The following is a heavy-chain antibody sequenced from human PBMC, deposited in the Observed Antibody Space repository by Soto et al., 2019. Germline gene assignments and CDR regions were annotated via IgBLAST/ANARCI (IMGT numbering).Heavy chain of an antibody. CDR1: GFTFSSYS. CDR2: ISSSSSTI. V-gene: IGHV3-48*02. CDR3: AKVVGNYYDSSGYVDY. J-gene: IGHJ4*03. D-gene: IGHD3-22*01. Sequence: PGGSLRLSCAASGFTFSSYSMNWVRQAPGKGLEWASYISSSSSTIYYADFVKGRFTISRDNAKNSLYLQMNSLRDEDTAVYYCAKVVGNYYDSSGYVDYWGQGTTVTVSS.